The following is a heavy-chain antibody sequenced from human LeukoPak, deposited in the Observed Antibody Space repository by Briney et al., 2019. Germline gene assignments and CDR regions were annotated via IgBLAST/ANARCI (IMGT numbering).Heavy chain of an antibody. CDR1: GGSITSYY. CDR3: ARQKPRYSSWDY. J-gene: IGHJ4*02. V-gene: IGHV4-59*08. Sequence: PSETLSLTCTVSGGSITSYYWSWIRQPPGKGLEWIGFVSYSGSTNYNPSLKSRVIISVDTSKNQFSLKLSSVTAADTAVYYCARQKPRYSSWDYWGQGTLVTVSS. D-gene: IGHD6-6*01. CDR2: VSYSGST.